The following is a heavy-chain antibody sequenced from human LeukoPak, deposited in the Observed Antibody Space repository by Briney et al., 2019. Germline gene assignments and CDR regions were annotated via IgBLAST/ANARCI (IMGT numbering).Heavy chain of an antibody. CDR3: ARYDYVWGSYRHDY. V-gene: IGHV4-39*01. CDR1: DVSLSTGYYY. D-gene: IGHD3-16*02. J-gene: IGHJ4*02. CDR2: IYYSGST. Sequence: SQTLSLTCTVSDVSLSTGYYYWNWIRQPPGKGLEWIGSIYYSGSTYYNPSLKSRVTISVDTSKNQFSLKLSSVTAADTAVYYCARYDYVWGSYRHDYWGQGTLVTVSS.